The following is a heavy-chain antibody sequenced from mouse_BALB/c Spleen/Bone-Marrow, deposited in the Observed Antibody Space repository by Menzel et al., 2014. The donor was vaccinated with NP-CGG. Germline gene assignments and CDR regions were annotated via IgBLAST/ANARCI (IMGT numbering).Heavy chain of an antibody. D-gene: IGHD2-3*01. CDR1: GYTFTSYW. J-gene: IGHJ4*01. Sequence: VQLQQSGAELVKPGAPVKLSCKASGYTFTSYWMNWVKQRPGRGLEWIGRIDPSDSETHYNQKFKDKATLTVDKSSSTAYIQLSSLTSEDSAVYYCARALGDGYYYAMDYWGQGISVTVSS. CDR3: ARALGDGYYYAMDY. V-gene: IGHV1-69*02. CDR2: IDPSDSET.